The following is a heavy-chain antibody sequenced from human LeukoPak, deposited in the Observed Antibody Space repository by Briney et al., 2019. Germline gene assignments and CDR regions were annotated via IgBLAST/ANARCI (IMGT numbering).Heavy chain of an antibody. CDR1: GFIFSSYG. J-gene: IGHJ3*02. V-gene: IGHV3-33*01. Sequence: PGRSLRLSCAASGFIFSSYGMHWVRQAPGKGLEWVAVIWYDGSNKYYADSVKGRFTISRDNSKNTLYLQMNSLRAEDTAVYYCAREVPAGSRGAFDIWGQGTMVTVSS. D-gene: IGHD2-2*01. CDR2: IWYDGSNK. CDR3: AREVPAGSRGAFDI.